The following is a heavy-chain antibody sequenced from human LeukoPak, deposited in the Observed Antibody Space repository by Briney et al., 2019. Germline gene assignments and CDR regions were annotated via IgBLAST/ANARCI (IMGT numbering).Heavy chain of an antibody. Sequence: ASVKVSCKASGYTFTGYYMHWVRQAPGQGLEWMGWINPNSGGTNYAQKFQGRVTMTRDTSTSTVYMELSRLRSDDTAVYYCASLWGMVRGVIIWGQGTLVTVSS. CDR1: GYTFTGYY. D-gene: IGHD3-10*01. CDR3: ASLWGMVRGVII. J-gene: IGHJ4*02. CDR2: INPNSGGT. V-gene: IGHV1-2*02.